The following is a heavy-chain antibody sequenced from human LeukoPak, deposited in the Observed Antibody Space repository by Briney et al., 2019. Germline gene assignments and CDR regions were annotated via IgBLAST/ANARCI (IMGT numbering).Heavy chain of an antibody. Sequence: SVKVSCKASGYTFNGYYMHWVRQAPGQGLEWMGWINPNSGGTNYAQKFQGRVTMTRDTSISTAYMELSRLRSDDTAVYYCARGYGSGPYYYYYMDVWGKGTTVTVSS. V-gene: IGHV1-2*02. CDR2: INPNSGGT. J-gene: IGHJ6*03. CDR1: GYTFNGYY. D-gene: IGHD3-10*01. CDR3: ARGYGSGPYYYYYMDV.